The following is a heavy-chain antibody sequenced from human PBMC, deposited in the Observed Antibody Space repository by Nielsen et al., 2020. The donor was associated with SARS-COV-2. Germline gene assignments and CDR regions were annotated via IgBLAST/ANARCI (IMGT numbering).Heavy chain of an antibody. CDR3: ARITPSSGWDY. CDR2: INTGNGNT. Sequence: ASVKVSCKASGYTFTTYIIHWVRQAPGQGLEWMGWINTGNGNTKYSQKFQGRVTMTRDTSANTAYMELSSLSSEDTAVYYCARITPSSGWDYWGQGTLVTVSS. V-gene: IGHV1-3*04. CDR1: GYTFTTYI. D-gene: IGHD6-19*01. J-gene: IGHJ4*02.